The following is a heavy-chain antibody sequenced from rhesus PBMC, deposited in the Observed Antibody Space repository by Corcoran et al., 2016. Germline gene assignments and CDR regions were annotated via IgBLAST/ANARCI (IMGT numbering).Heavy chain of an antibody. CDR3: GLDWGDYSNSRFDV. V-gene: IGHV4-173*01. J-gene: IGHJ5-1*01. Sequence: QLQLQESGPGLVKPLETLSLTCVVSGGSISHTSLNWIRPPPAQGVEWIARISGSGGATDYNPSLKSRVTISRDMSKNQFSLKVTSVTAADTALYHCGLDWGDYSNSRFDVWGPGVLVTVSS. D-gene: IGHD3-34*01. CDR2: ISGSGGAT. CDR1: GGSISHTS.